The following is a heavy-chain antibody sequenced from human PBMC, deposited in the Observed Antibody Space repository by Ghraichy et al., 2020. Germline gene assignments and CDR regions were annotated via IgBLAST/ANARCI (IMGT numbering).Heavy chain of an antibody. V-gene: IGHV4-34*01. CDR3: ARGRMGDF. CDR2: INHSGTT. Sequence: TLSLTCGVYGGFFTGYHWSWVRQPPGKGLEWIGEINHSGTTNYNPSLKSRVSMSVDTSRHQFSLSLNSVTAADTAVYYCARGRMGDFWGQGALVTVS. D-gene: IGHD2-8*01. J-gene: IGHJ4*02. CDR1: GGFFTGYH.